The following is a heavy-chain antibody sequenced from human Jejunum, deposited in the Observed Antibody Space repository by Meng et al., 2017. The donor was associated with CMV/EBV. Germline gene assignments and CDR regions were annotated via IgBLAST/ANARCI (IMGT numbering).Heavy chain of an antibody. CDR3: AKEHLEYYYGMDV. Sequence: ASGFTFTSYWMTWVRQAPGKGLEWVANIKQDGSEKYYVDSVKGRFTISRDNAKNSLYLQMNSLRAEDTALYYCAKEHLEYYYGMDVWGQGTTVTVSS. J-gene: IGHJ6*02. CDR2: IKQDGSEK. D-gene: IGHD1-1*01. V-gene: IGHV3-7*03. CDR1: GFTFTSYW.